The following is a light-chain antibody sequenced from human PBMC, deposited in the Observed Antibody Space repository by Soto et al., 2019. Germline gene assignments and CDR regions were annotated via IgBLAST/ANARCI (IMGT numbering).Light chain of an antibody. V-gene: IGLV1-40*01. J-gene: IGLJ3*02. CDR1: SSNIGNNF. CDR3: QSYDSGLNVWV. Sequence: QSVLTQPPSASATPGQRVTISCSGSSSNIGNNFVYWYQQLPGTAPKLLIYGDSNRPSGVPDRFSGSKSGTSASLAITGLQAEDEADYYCQSYDSGLNVWVFGGGTKLTVL. CDR2: GDS.